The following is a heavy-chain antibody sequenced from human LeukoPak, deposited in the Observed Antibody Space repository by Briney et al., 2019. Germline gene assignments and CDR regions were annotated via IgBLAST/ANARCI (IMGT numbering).Heavy chain of an antibody. CDR1: GFTFSSYS. Sequence: GGSLRLSCAASGFTFSSYSMNWVRQAPGKGLEWVSSISSSGNYIYYADSGKGRFTIFRDNAKNSLYLQINSLRAEDTAVYYCARSPSSGWYPGGVYWGQGTLVTVSS. V-gene: IGHV3-21*01. J-gene: IGHJ4*02. CDR2: ISSSGNYI. D-gene: IGHD6-19*01. CDR3: ARSPSSGWYPGGVY.